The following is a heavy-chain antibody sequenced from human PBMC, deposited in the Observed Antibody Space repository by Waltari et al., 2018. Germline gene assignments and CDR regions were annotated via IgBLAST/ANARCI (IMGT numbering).Heavy chain of an antibody. Sequence: QLQLQESGPGLVKASETLSLTCSVPGGSISSSSYYWSWIRQPPGKGLEWIGSIYYTGTTYYNPSLKSRLTISVDTSKNQFSLKLTSVTAADTAVYYCAKRIQQNGLDLWGQGTTVIVS. J-gene: IGHJ6*02. D-gene: IGHD1-1*01. CDR1: GGSISSSSYY. CDR3: AKRIQQNGLDL. CDR2: IYYTGTT. V-gene: IGHV4-39*01.